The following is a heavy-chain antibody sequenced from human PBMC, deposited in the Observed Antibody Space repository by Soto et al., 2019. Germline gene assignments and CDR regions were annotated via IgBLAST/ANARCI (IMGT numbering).Heavy chain of an antibody. V-gene: IGHV3-64*01. Sequence: GGSLRLSCAASGFTFSSYAMHWVRQAPGKGLEYVSAISSNGGSTYYANSVKGRFTISRDNSKNTLYLQMGSLRAEDMAVYYCARERYSGYDWASNMDVWGKGTTVTVSS. J-gene: IGHJ6*03. CDR1: GFTFSSYA. CDR2: ISSNGGST. CDR3: ARERYSGYDWASNMDV. D-gene: IGHD5-12*01.